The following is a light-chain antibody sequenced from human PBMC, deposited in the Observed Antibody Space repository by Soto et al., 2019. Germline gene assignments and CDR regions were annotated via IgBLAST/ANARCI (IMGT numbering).Light chain of an antibody. Sequence: DIQMTQSPSSVSASVGDRVTITCRASQDISSWLAWYQQKPGKAPQLLIYVASRLHSGVPSRFSGSGSGTYFTLTISSLQPEDFATYYCQQANTFPLTFGGGTKVEMK. CDR2: VAS. V-gene: IGKV1-12*01. CDR1: QDISSW. J-gene: IGKJ4*01. CDR3: QQANTFPLT.